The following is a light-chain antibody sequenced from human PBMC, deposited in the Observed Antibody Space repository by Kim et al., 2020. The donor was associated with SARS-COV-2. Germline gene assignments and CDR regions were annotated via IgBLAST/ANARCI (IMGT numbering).Light chain of an antibody. Sequence: QSVTISCTGTSRDVGGYNYVSWDQQHPGKAPKLMIYEVSKRPSGVPDRFSGSKSGNTASLTVSGLQAEDEADYYCSSYAGSNNFVVFGGGTQLTVL. J-gene: IGLJ2*01. CDR1: SRDVGGYNY. CDR3: SSYAGSNNFVV. V-gene: IGLV2-8*01. CDR2: EVS.